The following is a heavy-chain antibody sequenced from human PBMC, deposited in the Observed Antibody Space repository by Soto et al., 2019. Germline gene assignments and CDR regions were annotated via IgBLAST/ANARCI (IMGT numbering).Heavy chain of an antibody. Sequence: QVQLQQWGAGLLKPSETLSLTCAVYGGSFSGYYWSWIRQPPGKGLEWIGEINHSGSTNYNPSLKRRVTISVDTSKNQFSLRLSSVTAGDTAVYYCARGRGKSMVRGVIDYWGQGTLVTVSS. V-gene: IGHV4-34*01. J-gene: IGHJ4*02. CDR2: INHSGST. CDR3: ARGRGKSMVRGVIDY. CDR1: GGSFSGYY. D-gene: IGHD3-10*01.